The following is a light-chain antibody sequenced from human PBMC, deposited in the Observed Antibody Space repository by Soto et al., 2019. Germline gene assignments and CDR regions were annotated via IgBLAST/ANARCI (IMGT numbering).Light chain of an antibody. CDR1: QSPSDN. V-gene: IGKV3-15*01. CDR2: RAS. Sequence: EIVMTQFPATLSVSPGERATLSCRASQSPSDNLAWYQQRPGQAPRLLIYRASTRATGVPARFSASGSGTEFTLTISSLQSEDSAIYYCHQYSNWPPWTFGPGTKVEIK. CDR3: HQYSNWPPWT. J-gene: IGKJ1*01.